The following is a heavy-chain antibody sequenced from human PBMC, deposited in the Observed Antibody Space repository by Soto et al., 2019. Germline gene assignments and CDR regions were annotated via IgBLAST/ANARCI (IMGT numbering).Heavy chain of an antibody. CDR3: ASHHCRGGRCYGGEAFDI. CDR1: GFTFSSYW. J-gene: IGHJ3*02. D-gene: IGHD2-15*01. Sequence: EVQLVESGGGLVQPGGSLRLSCAASGFTFSSYWMHWVRQIPGKGLVWVSRINSGGSSTSYADSVKGRFTISRDNAKKTLYVQMKSLRVEDTAVYYCASHHCRGGRCYGGEAFDIWGKGTMVTGSS. V-gene: IGHV3-74*01. CDR2: INSGGSST.